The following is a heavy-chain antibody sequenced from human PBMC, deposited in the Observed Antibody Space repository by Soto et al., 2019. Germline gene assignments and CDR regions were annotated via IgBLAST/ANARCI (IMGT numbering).Heavy chain of an antibody. D-gene: IGHD3-3*01. J-gene: IGHJ4*02. Sequence: ASVKVSCNDSGYTFTTYGIIWVRQAPGQGLEWMGWISCHNAKTNSAQKFQNRGTITTDTSTNTAYIELRSLGSDETAVHYCSRAQTIYDFWSGYFFLDNWGQGTLVTVSS. CDR3: SRAQTIYDFWSGYFFLDN. CDR1: GYTFTTYG. CDR2: ISCHNAKT. V-gene: IGHV1-18*04.